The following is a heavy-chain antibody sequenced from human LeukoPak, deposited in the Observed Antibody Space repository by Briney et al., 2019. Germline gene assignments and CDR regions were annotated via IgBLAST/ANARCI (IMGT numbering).Heavy chain of an antibody. Sequence: PSETLSLTCTVSGGSINYSPYFWGWVRQPPGKGLEWIATVSYSGVTYYNPSLRSRVTISVDTSKNQFSLKLSSVTAADTAVYYCARHVDTAMVTVGFDYWGQGTLVTVSS. D-gene: IGHD5-18*01. CDR2: VSYSGVT. CDR3: ARHVDTAMVTVGFDY. J-gene: IGHJ4*02. V-gene: IGHV4-39*01. CDR1: GGSINYSPYF.